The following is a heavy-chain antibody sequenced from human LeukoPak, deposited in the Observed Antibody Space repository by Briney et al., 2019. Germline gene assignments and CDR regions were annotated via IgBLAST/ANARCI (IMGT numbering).Heavy chain of an antibody. Sequence: SETLSLTCAVYGGSFSSYYWSWIRQPAGKGLEWIGRIYTSGSTNYNPSLKSRVTMSVDTSKNQFSLKLSSVTAADTAVYYCASSSGSQGYFDYWGQGTLVTVSS. CDR1: GGSFSSYY. D-gene: IGHD1-26*01. CDR3: ASSSGSQGYFDY. V-gene: IGHV4-59*10. J-gene: IGHJ4*02. CDR2: IYTSGST.